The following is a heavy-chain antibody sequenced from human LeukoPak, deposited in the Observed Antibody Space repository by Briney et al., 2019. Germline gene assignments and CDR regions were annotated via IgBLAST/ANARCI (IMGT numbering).Heavy chain of an antibody. CDR3: AKSRADVQDFDY. CDR1: GFTFSSYS. CDR2: ISSSSSYI. V-gene: IGHV3-21*01. D-gene: IGHD1-1*01. Sequence: PGGSLRLSCAASGFTFSSYSMNWLRQAPGKGLEWVSSISSSSSYIYYADSVKGRFTISRDNAKNSLYLQMNSLRAEDTAVYYCAKSRADVQDFDYWGQGTLVTVSS. J-gene: IGHJ4*02.